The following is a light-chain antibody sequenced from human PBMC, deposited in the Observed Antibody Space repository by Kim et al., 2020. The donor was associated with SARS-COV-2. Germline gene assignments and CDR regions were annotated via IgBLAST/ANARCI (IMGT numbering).Light chain of an antibody. CDR1: SLRSYY. CDR2: GKN. CDR3: NSRDSSGNHPIVV. J-gene: IGLJ2*01. Sequence: GQTVRITCQGDSLRSYYASWYQQKPGQAPVLVIYGKNNRPSGIPDRFSGSSSGNTASLTITGAQAEDEADYYCNSRDSSGNHPIVVFGGGTKLTVL. V-gene: IGLV3-19*01.